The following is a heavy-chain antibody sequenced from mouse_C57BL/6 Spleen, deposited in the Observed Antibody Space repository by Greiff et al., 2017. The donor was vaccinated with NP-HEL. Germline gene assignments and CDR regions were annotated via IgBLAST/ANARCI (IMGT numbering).Heavy chain of an antibody. V-gene: IGHV1-82*01. CDR2: IYPGDGDT. Sequence: VQVVESGPELVKPGASVKISCKASGYAFSSSWMNWVKQRPGKGLEWIGRIYPGDGDTNYNGKFKGKATLTADKSSSTAYMQLSSLTSEDSAVYFCARFAPFAYWGQGTLVTVSA. CDR3: ARFAPFAY. J-gene: IGHJ3*01. CDR1: GYAFSSSW.